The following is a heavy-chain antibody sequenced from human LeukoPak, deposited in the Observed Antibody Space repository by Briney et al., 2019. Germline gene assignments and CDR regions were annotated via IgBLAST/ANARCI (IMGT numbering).Heavy chain of an antibody. CDR1: GGSISSSSRY. CDR2: FFYSGST. D-gene: IGHD5-24*01. Sequence: SETLSLTCTVSGGSISSSSRYWGWIRQSPGKGLEWIGNFFYSGSTYYNPSLKSRVTISVDTSKNQFSLNLRSVTAADTAVYYCARHVTISGPYDASDIWGQGTMVTVSP. CDR3: ARHVTISGPYDASDI. V-gene: IGHV4-39*01. J-gene: IGHJ3*02.